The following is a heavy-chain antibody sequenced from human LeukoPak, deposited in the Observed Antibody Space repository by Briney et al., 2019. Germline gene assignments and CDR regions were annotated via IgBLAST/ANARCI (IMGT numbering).Heavy chain of an antibody. CDR1: GYTFTGYY. V-gene: IGHV1-2*02. D-gene: IGHD6-19*01. Sequence: ASVKVSCKASGYTFTGYYMHWVRWAPGQGLEWMGWINANSGDTKYAQKFQGRVTMTRDTSITTAYMDLSSLRSDDTAVYYCARDVAGIDYWGQGTLVTVSS. CDR2: INANSGDT. CDR3: ARDVAGIDY. J-gene: IGHJ4*02.